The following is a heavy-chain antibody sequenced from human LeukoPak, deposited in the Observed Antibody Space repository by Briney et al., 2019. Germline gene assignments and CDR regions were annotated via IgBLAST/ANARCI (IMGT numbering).Heavy chain of an antibody. CDR3: VRAGGYSGYASN. V-gene: IGHV4-59*01. Sequence: SETLSLTCTVSGGSISSYYWTWIRQPPGKGLEWIGYIYYSGTTYNPSLKSRVTISLDTSKNKFSLNLTSVNVADTAVYYCVRAGGYSGYASNWGQGTLVTVPS. J-gene: IGHJ4*02. D-gene: IGHD5-12*01. CDR2: IYYSGT. CDR1: GGSISSYY.